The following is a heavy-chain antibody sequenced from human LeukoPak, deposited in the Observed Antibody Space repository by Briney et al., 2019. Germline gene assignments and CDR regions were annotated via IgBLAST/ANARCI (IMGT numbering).Heavy chain of an antibody. Sequence: SAGTLRLSCAASGFTLSCSAIHWVRQSSGKGLEWVVQIEKKDKGYATATAYAASVKGRFTISRDDSINTAYLQMNSLRAEDTAVYYCAREPWKYGADAFDIWGQGTMVTVSS. CDR1: GFTLSCSA. J-gene: IGHJ3*02. CDR3: AREPWKYGADAFDI. V-gene: IGHV3-73*01. D-gene: IGHD1-7*01. CDR2: IEKKDKGYATAT.